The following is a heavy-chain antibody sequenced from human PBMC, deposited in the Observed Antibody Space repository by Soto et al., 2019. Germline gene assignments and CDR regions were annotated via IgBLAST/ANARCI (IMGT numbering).Heavy chain of an antibody. CDR1: GFIVSDTY. Sequence: GGSLRLSCTASGFIVSDTYVNWVRQAPGKGLEWVSVISNRGDTHYADSVRGRFSLSRDISDNTLHLQMNNLRVEDTAVYYCAREPRYWRGGSCSITGDAYDIWGQGTMVTLSS. J-gene: IGHJ3*02. D-gene: IGHD2-15*01. CDR3: AREPRYWRGGSCSITGDAYDI. CDR2: ISNRGDT. V-gene: IGHV3-66*01.